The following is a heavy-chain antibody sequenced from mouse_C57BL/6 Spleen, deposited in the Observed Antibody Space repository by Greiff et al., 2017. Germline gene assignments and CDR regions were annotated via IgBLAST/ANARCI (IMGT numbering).Heavy chain of an antibody. CDR1: GFNIKDDY. CDR3: TTRTTRYFDV. J-gene: IGHJ1*03. V-gene: IGHV14-4*01. CDR2: IDPENGDT. Sequence: VQLQQSGAELVRPGASVKLSCTASGFNIKDDYMHWVKQRPEQGLEWIGWIDPENGDTEYASKFQGKATITADTSSNTAYLQLSSLTSDDTAVYYCTTRTTRYFDVWGTGTTVTVSS. D-gene: IGHD1-1*01.